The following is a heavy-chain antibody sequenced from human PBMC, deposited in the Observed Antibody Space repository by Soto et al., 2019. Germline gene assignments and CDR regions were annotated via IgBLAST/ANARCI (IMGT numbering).Heavy chain of an antibody. J-gene: IGHJ6*02. Sequence: GASVKVSCKASGYTFTGYYMHWVRQAPGQGLEWMGWINPNSGGTNYAQKFQGRVTMTRDTSISTAYMELSRLRSDDTAVYYCAGNLPKPYITVRRMHGMDVWGQGTTVTVS. CDR2: INPNSGGT. CDR1: GYTFTGYY. CDR3: AGNLPKPYITVRRMHGMDV. V-gene: IGHV1-2*02. D-gene: IGHD4-17*01.